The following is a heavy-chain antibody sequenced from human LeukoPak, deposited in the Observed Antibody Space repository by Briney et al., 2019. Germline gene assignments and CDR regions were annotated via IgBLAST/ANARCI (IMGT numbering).Heavy chain of an antibody. CDR1: GGSISSSSYY. J-gene: IGHJ4*02. CDR3: ARQEWLAYRFDY. Sequence: PSETLSLTCTVSGGSISSSSYYWGWIRQPPGKGLEWIGSIYYSGSTYYNPSLKSRVTISVDTSKNQFSLKLSSVTAADTAVYYCARQEWLAYRFDYWGQGTLVTVPS. CDR2: IYYSGST. V-gene: IGHV4-39*01. D-gene: IGHD6-19*01.